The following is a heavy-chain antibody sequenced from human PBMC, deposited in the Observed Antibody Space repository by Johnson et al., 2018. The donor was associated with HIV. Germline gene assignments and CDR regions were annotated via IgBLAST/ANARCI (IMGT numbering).Heavy chain of an antibody. CDR1: GFSFDDYG. CDR2: IYSGGST. D-gene: IGHD6-13*01. CDR3: ARFRSSNWFDAFDI. J-gene: IGHJ3*02. Sequence: MQLVESGGGVVRPGGSLRLSCAASGFSFDDYGMSWVRQAPGKGLEWVSVIYSGGSTYYADSVKGRFTISRDNSKNTLYLQMNSLRAEDTAVYYCARFRSSNWFDAFDIWGQGTMVTVSA. V-gene: IGHV3-66*01.